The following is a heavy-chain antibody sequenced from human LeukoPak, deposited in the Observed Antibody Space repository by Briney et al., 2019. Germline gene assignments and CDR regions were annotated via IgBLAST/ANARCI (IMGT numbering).Heavy chain of an antibody. J-gene: IGHJ5*02. D-gene: IGHD6-19*01. CDR3: ASSSIAVAGTWFDP. CDR1: GGSISSYY. CDR2: IYYSGGT. V-gene: IGHV4-59*08. Sequence: SETLSLTCTVSGGSISSYYWSWIRQPPGKGLEWIGYIYYSGGTTYNPSLKSRVTISVDTSKNQFSLKLSSVTAADTAVYYCASSSIAVAGTWFDPWGQGTLVTVSS.